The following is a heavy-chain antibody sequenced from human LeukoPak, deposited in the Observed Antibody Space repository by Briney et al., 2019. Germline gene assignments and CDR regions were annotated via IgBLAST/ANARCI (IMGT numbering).Heavy chain of an antibody. D-gene: IGHD2-2*01. J-gene: IGHJ5*02. CDR2: FDPEDGET. V-gene: IGHV1-24*01. CDR3: ATDGYRHQLLNWFDP. CDR1: GYTLTELS. Sequence: ASVKVSCKVSGYTLTELSMHWVRQAPGKGLEGMGGFDPEDGETIYAQKFQGRVTMTEDTSTDTAYMELSSLRSEDTAVYYCATDGYRHQLLNWFDPWGQGTLVTVSS.